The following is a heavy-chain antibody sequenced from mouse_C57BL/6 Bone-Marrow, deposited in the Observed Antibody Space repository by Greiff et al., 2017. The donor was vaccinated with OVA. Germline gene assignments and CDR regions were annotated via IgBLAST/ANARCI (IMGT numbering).Heavy chain of an antibody. CDR1: GFTFSSYA. V-gene: IGHV5-4*01. CDR2: ISDGGSYT. Sequence: EVQLVESGGGLVKPGGSLKLSCAASGFTFSSYAMSWVRQTPEKRLEWVATISDGGSYTYYPDNVKGRFTISRDNAKNNLYLQMSHLKSEDTAMYYCARGRDPDYWGQGTTLTVSS. D-gene: IGHD3-3*01. CDR3: ARGRDPDY. J-gene: IGHJ2*01.